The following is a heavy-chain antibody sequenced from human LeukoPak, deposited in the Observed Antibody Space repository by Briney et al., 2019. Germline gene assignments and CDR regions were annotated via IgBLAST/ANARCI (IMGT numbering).Heavy chain of an antibody. Sequence: SETLSLTCTVSGGSISSSSYYWGWIRQPPGKGLEWIGSIYYSGSTYYNPSLKSRVTISVDTSKNQFSLKLSSVTAADTAVYYCARVGCSGGSCYSFGYWGQGTLVTVSS. CDR3: ARVGCSGGSCYSFGY. V-gene: IGHV4-39*01. J-gene: IGHJ4*02. CDR2: IYYSGST. CDR1: GGSISSSSYY. D-gene: IGHD2-15*01.